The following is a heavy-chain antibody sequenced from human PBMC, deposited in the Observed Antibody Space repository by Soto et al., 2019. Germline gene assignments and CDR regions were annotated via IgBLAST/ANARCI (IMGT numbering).Heavy chain of an antibody. V-gene: IGHV3-30*18. CDR3: AKERDTRSSSCFDS. CDR1: RFTFSNYG. Sequence: QVQLVESGGGVVQPGRSLRLSCAASRFTFSNYGMQWVRQAPGKGLEWVAVISHDGTVKYYADSVKGRFTISRDNVQNTLDLQMDSLRAEVTAVYYCAKERDTRSSSCFDSWGQGTLVTVSS. CDR2: ISHDGTVK. J-gene: IGHJ4*02. D-gene: IGHD5-18*01.